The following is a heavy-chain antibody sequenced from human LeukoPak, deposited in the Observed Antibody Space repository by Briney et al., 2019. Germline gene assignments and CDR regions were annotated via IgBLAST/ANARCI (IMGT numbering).Heavy chain of an antibody. CDR2: IYTSGST. J-gene: IGHJ4*02. D-gene: IGHD5-12*01. Sequence: PSQTLSLTCTVSGGSISSGSYYWSWIRQPAGKGLEWIGRIYTSGSTNYNPSLKSRVTISVDTSKNQFSLKLSSVTAADTAVYYCASSEFSPGYGGYDLVYYFDYWGQGTLVTVSS. V-gene: IGHV4-61*02. CDR1: GGSISSGSYY. CDR3: ASSEFSPGYGGYDLVYYFDY.